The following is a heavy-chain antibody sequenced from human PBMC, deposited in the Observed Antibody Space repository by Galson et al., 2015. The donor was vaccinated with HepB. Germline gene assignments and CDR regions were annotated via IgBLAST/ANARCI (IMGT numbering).Heavy chain of an antibody. J-gene: IGHJ4*02. CDR1: GFTFSSYW. CDR3: AKAAVFGLAARVVSSFDY. V-gene: IGHV3-74*01. D-gene: IGHD2-15*01. Sequence: SLRLSCAASGFTFSSYWMHWVRQAPGKGLVWVSRINSDGSSTSYADSVKGRFTISRDNAKNTLYLQMNSLRAEDTAVYYCAKAAVFGLAARVVSSFDYWGQGTLVTVSS. CDR2: INSDGSST.